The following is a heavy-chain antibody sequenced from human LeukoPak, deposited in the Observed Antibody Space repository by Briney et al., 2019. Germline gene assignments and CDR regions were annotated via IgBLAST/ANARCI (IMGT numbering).Heavy chain of an antibody. D-gene: IGHD3-16*02. CDR1: GGSISSSSYY. CDR2: IYYSGST. V-gene: IGHV4-39*01. J-gene: IGHJ6*03. CDR3: ARHVYDYVWGSYRYTPWLNYLDV. Sequence: SETLSLTCTVSGGSISSSSYYWGWIRQPPGKGLEWIGSIYYSGSTYYNPSLESRVTISVDTSKNQFSLKLSSVTAADTAVYYCARHVYDYVWGSYRYTPWLNYLDVWGKGTTVTVSS.